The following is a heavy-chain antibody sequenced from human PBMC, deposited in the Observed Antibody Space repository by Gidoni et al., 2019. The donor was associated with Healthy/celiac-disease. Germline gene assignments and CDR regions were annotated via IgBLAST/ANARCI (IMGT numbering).Heavy chain of an antibody. J-gene: IGHJ4*02. CDR2: ISYDGSNK. CDR3: ARDLGCSGGSCHSALDY. Sequence: QVQLVESGGGVVQPGRSLRLSCAASGFTFSSYAMHWVRQAPGKGLEWVAVISYDGSNKYYADSVKGRFTISRDNSKNTLYLQMNSLRAEDTAVYYCARDLGCSGGSCHSALDYWGQGTLVTVSS. CDR1: GFTFSSYA. V-gene: IGHV3-30-3*01. D-gene: IGHD2-15*01.